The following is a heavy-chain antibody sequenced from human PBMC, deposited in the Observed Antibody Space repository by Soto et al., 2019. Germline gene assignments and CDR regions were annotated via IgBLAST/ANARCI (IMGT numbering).Heavy chain of an antibody. Sequence: SETLSLTCTVSGGSIYRSGYYWGWIRQPPGKGLEWIGYIYFGGSSNYNPSLKRRVTMSIDTSKNQFSLNLTSVTAADTAVYYCAKGVRAVAGRHFDYWGQGTLVTVSP. D-gene: IGHD6-19*01. J-gene: IGHJ4*02. CDR1: GGSIYRSGYY. V-gene: IGHV4-61*08. CDR3: AKGVRAVAGRHFDY. CDR2: IYFGGSS.